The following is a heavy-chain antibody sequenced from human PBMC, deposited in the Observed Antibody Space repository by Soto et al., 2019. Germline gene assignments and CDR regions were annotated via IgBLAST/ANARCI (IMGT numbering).Heavy chain of an antibody. D-gene: IGHD6-13*01. V-gene: IGHV3-9*01. J-gene: IGHJ1*01. Sequence: VQLVESGGGLVQPGRSLRLSCAASGFTFDDYAMHWVRQVPGKGLEWVSGINWNSGSIGYGDSVKGRFAISRDNAKNSLHLQRNSLSAEDTAFYYCVKDESINWYSGHFRHWGQGTLVTVSS. CDR3: VKDESINWYSGHFRH. CDR1: GFTFDDYA. CDR2: INWNSGSI.